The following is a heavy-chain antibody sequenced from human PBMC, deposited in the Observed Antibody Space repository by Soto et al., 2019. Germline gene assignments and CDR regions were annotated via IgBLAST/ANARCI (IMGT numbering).Heavy chain of an antibody. J-gene: IGHJ4*02. D-gene: IGHD6-19*01. CDR1: GFTFSSYG. V-gene: IGHV3-33*01. Sequence: QVHLVESGGGVVQPGRSLRLSCAASGFTFSSYGMHWVRQGPGKGLEWVAVIWHDGSNKYYADSVKGRFTISRDNAKNTLYLQMNSRRGEVTAVYYCARDQEGKAVAGTLDYWGQGTLVTVSS. CDR3: ARDQEGKAVAGTLDY. CDR2: IWHDGSNK.